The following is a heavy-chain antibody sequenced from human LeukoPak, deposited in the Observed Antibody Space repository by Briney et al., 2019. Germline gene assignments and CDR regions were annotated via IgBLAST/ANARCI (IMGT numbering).Heavy chain of an antibody. Sequence: SGGSLRLSCVASGFTFSGSWMSWVRQAPGKGLEWVSGINWNGGSTGYADSVKGRFTISRDNAKNSLYLQMNSLRAEVTALYYCARARYSGSYWFDYWGQGTLVTVSS. CDR1: GFTFSGSW. D-gene: IGHD1-26*01. CDR3: ARARYSGSYWFDY. V-gene: IGHV3-20*04. CDR2: INWNGGST. J-gene: IGHJ4*02.